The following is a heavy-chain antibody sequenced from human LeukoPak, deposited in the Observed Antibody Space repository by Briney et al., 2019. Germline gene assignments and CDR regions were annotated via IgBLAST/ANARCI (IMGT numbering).Heavy chain of an antibody. CDR3: ARVGSNVVPAATDAFDI. Sequence: ASVKVSCKASGYTFTGYYMHWVRQAPGQGLEWMGWINPNSGGTNYAQKFQGWVTMTRDTSISTAYMELSRLRSDDTAVYYCARVGSNVVPAATDAFDIWGQGTMVTVSS. CDR2: INPNSGGT. CDR1: GYTFTGYY. V-gene: IGHV1-2*04. J-gene: IGHJ3*02. D-gene: IGHD2-2*01.